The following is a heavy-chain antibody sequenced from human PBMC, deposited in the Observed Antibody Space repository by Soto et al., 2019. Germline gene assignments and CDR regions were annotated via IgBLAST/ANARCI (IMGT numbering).Heavy chain of an antibody. CDR1: GGTFSSYA. D-gene: IGHD3-22*01. J-gene: IGHJ3*02. V-gene: IGHV1-69*12. CDR2: IIPIFGTA. Sequence: QVQLVQSGAEVKKPGSSVKVSCKASGGTFSSYAISWVRQAPGQGLEWMGGIIPIFGTANYAQKFQGRVTITADESTSQAYMELSSLRSEDTAVYYCARDRYDSSGYQDADAFDIWGQGTMVTVSS. CDR3: ARDRYDSSGYQDADAFDI.